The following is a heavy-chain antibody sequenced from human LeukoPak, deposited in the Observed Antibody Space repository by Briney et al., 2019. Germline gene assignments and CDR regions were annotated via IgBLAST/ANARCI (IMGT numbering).Heavy chain of an antibody. CDR1: GFTFSSYA. D-gene: IGHD2-2*01. CDR2: INGSGGST. CDR3: ANGVVPAAGGTSYCYYYYMDV. J-gene: IGHJ6*03. Sequence: PGGSLRLSCAASGFTFSSYAMSWVRQPPAKGLEWVSAINGSGGSTHYADSVKGRFTIHRDNSKNTPHLQMNSLRAEDTAVYYCANGVVPAAGGTSYCYYYYMDVWGKGTTVTVSS. V-gene: IGHV3-23*01.